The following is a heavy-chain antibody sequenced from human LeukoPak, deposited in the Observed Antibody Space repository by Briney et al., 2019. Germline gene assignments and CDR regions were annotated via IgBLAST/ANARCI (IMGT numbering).Heavy chain of an antibody. J-gene: IGHJ5*02. V-gene: IGHV1-69*13. CDR1: GGTFSSYA. Sequence: SVKVSCKASGGTFSSYAISWVRQAPGQGLEWMGGIIPIFGTANYAQKFQGRVTITADESTSTAHMELSSLRSEDTAVYYCARSGRGAVAGTWFDPWGQGTLVTVSS. CDR3: ARSGRGAVAGTWFDP. D-gene: IGHD6-19*01. CDR2: IIPIFGTA.